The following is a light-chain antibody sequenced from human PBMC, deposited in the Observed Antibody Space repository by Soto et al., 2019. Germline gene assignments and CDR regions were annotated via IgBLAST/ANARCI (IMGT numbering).Light chain of an antibody. Sequence: EIVLTQSPGTLSLSPGERATLSCRASQSVSSSYLAWYQQKPGQAPRLLIYGASSRATGIPDRFSGSGSGTGFTLTISRLEPEDFAVYYCHQYDRSPLTFGGGTKVEIK. CDR2: GAS. J-gene: IGKJ4*01. CDR1: QSVSSSY. CDR3: HQYDRSPLT. V-gene: IGKV3-20*01.